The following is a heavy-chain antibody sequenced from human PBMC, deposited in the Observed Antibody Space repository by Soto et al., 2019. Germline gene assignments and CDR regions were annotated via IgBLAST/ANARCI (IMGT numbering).Heavy chain of an antibody. CDR1: GGSISSGGYY. Sequence: QVQLQESGPGLVKPSQTLSLTCTVSGGSISSGGYYWSWIRQHPGKGLEWIGHIYSSGSTYYNTSLKSRVTISVDTSKNQFSLKLSSVTAAHTAGYYCARVVVAATQHLDYWGQGTLVTVSS. CDR2: IYSSGST. CDR3: ARVVVAATQHLDY. V-gene: IGHV4-31*03. D-gene: IGHD2-15*01. J-gene: IGHJ4*02.